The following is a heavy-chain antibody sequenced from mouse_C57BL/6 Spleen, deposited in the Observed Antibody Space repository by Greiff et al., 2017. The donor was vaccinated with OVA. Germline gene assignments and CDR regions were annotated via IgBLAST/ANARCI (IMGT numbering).Heavy chain of an antibody. J-gene: IGHJ2*01. CDR1: GFTFSSYT. CDR3: ARDWDGYYFDY. CDR2: ISGGGGNT. V-gene: IGHV5-9*01. D-gene: IGHD4-1*01. Sequence: DVKLVESGGGLVKPGGSLKLSCAASGFTFSSYTMSWVRQTPEKRLEWVATISGGGGNTYYPDSVKGRFTISRDNAKNTLYLQMSSLRSEDTALYYCARDWDGYYFDYWGQGTTLTVSS.